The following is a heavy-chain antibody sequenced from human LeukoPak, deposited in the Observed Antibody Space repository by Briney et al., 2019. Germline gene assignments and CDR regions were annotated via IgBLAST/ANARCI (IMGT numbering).Heavy chain of an antibody. CDR2: IYHSGST. CDR3: ARRQYHYYGMDV. Sequence: SETLSLTCAVSGGSISSSNWWSWVRQPPGKGLEWIGEIYHSGSTNYNSSLKSRVTMSVDTSKNQFSLNLSSVTAADTAVYYCARRQYHYYGMDVWGQGTTVTVSS. V-gene: IGHV4-4*02. CDR1: GGSISSSNW. J-gene: IGHJ6*02. D-gene: IGHD2-2*01.